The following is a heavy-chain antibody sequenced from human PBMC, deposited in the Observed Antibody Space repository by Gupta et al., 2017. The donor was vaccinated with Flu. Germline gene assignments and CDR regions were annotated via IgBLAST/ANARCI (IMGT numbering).Heavy chain of an antibody. CDR2: IYNSGST. V-gene: IGHV4-31*03. CDR1: GGSISSGGYH. J-gene: IGHJ4*02. D-gene: IGHD5-12*01. CDR3: ATLKALSGTVN. Sequence: QVQLQESGPGLVKPSQTLSLTCTVSGGSISSGGYHWSWIRQHPGKGLEWIGDIYNSGSTHYNPSLKSRGTISMDTSKNQFSLKLSSVTAADTAMYYWATLKALSGTVNWGQGTLVTVSS.